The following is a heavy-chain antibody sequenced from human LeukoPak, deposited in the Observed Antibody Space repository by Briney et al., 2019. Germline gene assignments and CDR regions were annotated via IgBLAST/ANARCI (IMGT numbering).Heavy chain of an antibody. V-gene: IGHV4-34*01. CDR1: GGSFSGYY. J-gene: IGHJ4*02. D-gene: IGHD3-10*01. CDR3: ARRRGYFDY. CDR2: INHSGST. Sequence: SETLSLTCAVYGGSFSGYYWSWIRQPPGKGLEWIGEINHSGSTNYNPSLKSRVTISVDTSKNQFSLKLSSVTAADTAVYYCARRRGYFDYWGQGTLVSVSS.